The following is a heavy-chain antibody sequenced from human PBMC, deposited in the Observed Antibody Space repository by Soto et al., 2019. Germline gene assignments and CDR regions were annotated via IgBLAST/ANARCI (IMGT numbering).Heavy chain of an antibody. J-gene: IGHJ5*02. CDR1: GYTFVSYG. CDR2: ISPYNGNT. Sequence: QIQLVQSAAEVKKPGASVKVSCKTSGYTFVSYGISWVRQAPGQGLEWMGWISPYNGNTNFAQRFRGRVTLTTDTSTDLVYMDLGSLKSDDTAVYYCARDQNFFDSSGYYDHWGQGTVITVSS. D-gene: IGHD3-22*01. V-gene: IGHV1-18*04. CDR3: ARDQNFFDSSGYYDH.